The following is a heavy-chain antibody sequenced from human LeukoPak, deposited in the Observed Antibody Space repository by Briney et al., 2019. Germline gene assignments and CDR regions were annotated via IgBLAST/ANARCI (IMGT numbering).Heavy chain of an antibody. J-gene: IGHJ4*02. CDR1: GFTFISYA. D-gene: IGHD5-18*01. V-gene: IGHV3-23*01. CDR3: AKGGHDSYGTYFDY. CDR2: ISGSGGTT. Sequence: GGSLRLSCAASGFTFISYAMSWVRQPPGKGLEWVSAISGSGGTTYYADSVKGRFTISRDNSKNTLYLQMNSLRAEDTAVYYCAKGGHDSYGTYFDYWGQGTLVTVSS.